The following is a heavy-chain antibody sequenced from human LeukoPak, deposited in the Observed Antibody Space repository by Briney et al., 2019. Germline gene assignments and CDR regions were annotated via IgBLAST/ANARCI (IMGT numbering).Heavy chain of an antibody. V-gene: IGHV4-30-2*01. Sequence: PSQTLSLTCTVSGGSISSGGYYWSWIRQPPGKGLEWIGYIYHSGSTYYNPSLKSRVTISVDRSKNQFSLKLSSVTAADTAVYYCARRPDPEWDGRGAALDVWGQGTMITVSS. D-gene: IGHD1-26*01. CDR2: IYHSGST. J-gene: IGHJ3*01. CDR1: GGSISSGGYY. CDR3: ARRPDPEWDGRGAALDV.